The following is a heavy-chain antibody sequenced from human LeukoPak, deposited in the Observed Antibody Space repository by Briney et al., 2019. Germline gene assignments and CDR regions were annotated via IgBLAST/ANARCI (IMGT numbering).Heavy chain of an antibody. CDR2: IYYSGST. J-gene: IGHJ4*02. V-gene: IGHV4-59*08. CDR1: GGSISGYY. Sequence: SETLSLTCTVSGGSISGYYWSWIRQPPGKGPEWIGYIYYSGSTNYNPSLKSRVTISVDTSKNQFSLKMNSVTAADTAVYYCARLTSSGWSHCDYWGQGTLVTVSS. CDR3: ARLTSSGWSHCDY. D-gene: IGHD6-19*01.